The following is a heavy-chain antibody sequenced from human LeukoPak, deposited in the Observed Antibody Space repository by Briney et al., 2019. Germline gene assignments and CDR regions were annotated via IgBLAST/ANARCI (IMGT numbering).Heavy chain of an antibody. Sequence: HSGGSLRLSCAASGFTFSSYAMSWVRQAPGKGLVWVARINSDGNIISYADSVKGRFTISRDNAENTLYLQLNSLRAEDTAVYSCARIVWDPYTWYFDLWGRGTLVTVSS. CDR2: INSDGNII. D-gene: IGHD1-26*01. CDR1: GFTFSSYA. CDR3: ARIVWDPYTWYFDL. J-gene: IGHJ2*01. V-gene: IGHV3-74*01.